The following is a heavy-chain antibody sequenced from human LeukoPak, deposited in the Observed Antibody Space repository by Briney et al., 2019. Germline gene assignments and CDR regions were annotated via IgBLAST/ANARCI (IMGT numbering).Heavy chain of an antibody. D-gene: IGHD5-18*01. CDR1: GGSISSGGYC. V-gene: IGHV4-30-2*01. CDR3: ARGRGAIRGYSYDKYYFDY. J-gene: IGHJ4*02. Sequence: PSETLSLTCTVSGGSISSGGYCWSWIRQPPGKGLEWIGYIYHSGVTYYNPSLKSRVTMSIDRSKNQFSLKLTSVTAAGTAVYYCARGRGAIRGYSYDKYYFDYWGQGTLVTVSS. CDR2: IYHSGVT.